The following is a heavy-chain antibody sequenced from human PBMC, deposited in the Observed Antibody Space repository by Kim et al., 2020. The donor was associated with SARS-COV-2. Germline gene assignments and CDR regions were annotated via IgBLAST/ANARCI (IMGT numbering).Heavy chain of an antibody. D-gene: IGHD3-10*02. Sequence: GGSLRLSCAASGFAFNMYGMHWVRQAPGKGLEWVAVISYDGNSQSYVDSVKGRFTVSRDNSKNLVYLQMTSLRGEDTAVYYCAKDVLSVHYDYGMDVWG. CDR2: ISYDGNSQ. V-gene: IGHV3-30*18. CDR1: GFAFNMYG. CDR3: AKDVLSVHYDYGMDV. J-gene: IGHJ6*04.